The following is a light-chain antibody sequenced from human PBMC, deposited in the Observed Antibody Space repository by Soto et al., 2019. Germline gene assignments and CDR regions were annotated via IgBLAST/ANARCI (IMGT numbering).Light chain of an antibody. CDR2: EVN. CDR1: SSDVGGYNF. V-gene: IGLV2-14*01. CDR3: SSYTSSSTYV. J-gene: IGLJ1*01. Sequence: QSVLTQPASVSGSPGQSITIACTGTSSDVGGYNFVSWYQHHPGKAPKLMIYEVNYRPSGVSNRFSGSKSGNTASLTISGLQAEDEADYYCSSYTSSSTYVFGSGTTVTVL.